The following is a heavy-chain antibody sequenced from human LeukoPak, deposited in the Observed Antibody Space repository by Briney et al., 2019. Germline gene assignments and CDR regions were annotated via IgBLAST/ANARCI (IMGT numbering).Heavy chain of an antibody. J-gene: IGHJ4*02. V-gene: IGHV3-48*01. Sequence: GGSLRLSCAASGFTFSSYSMNWVRQAPGKGLEWVSHITSSSNIYYADSAKGRFTISRDNAKNSLYLQMNSLRAEDTAVYYCARGVDNWGQGTLVTVSS. CDR3: ARGVDN. CDR2: ITSSSNI. CDR1: GFTFSSYS.